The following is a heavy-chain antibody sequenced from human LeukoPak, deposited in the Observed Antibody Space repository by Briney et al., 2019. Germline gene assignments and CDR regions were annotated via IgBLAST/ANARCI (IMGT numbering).Heavy chain of an antibody. V-gene: IGHV3-30-3*01. CDR2: ISYDGSNK. Sequence: PGGSLRLSCAASGFTFSSYAMHWVRQAPGKGLEWVAVISYDGSNKYYADSVKGRFTISRDNSKNTLYLQMNSPRAEDTAVYYCARDRLPDNWNYIFDYWGQGTLVTVSS. CDR3: ARDRLPDNWNYIFDY. J-gene: IGHJ4*02. CDR1: GFTFSSYA. D-gene: IGHD1-7*01.